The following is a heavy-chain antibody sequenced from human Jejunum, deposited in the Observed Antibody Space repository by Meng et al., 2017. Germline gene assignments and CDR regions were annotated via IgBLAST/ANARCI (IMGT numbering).Heavy chain of an antibody. D-gene: IGHD2-15*01. CDR1: GFTFSDHY. J-gene: IGHJ6*02. CDR3: AGDLGYCSGGTCYSRLVV. V-gene: IGHV3-72*01. Sequence: GESLKISCAASGFTFSDHYMDWVRQAPGKGLEWVGRTRHKVDSDTTEYAASVKGRFTISRDDSKNSLYLHMNSLNTEDTAVYYCAGDLGYCSGGTCYSRLVVWGQGTTVTVSS. CDR2: TRHKVDSDTT.